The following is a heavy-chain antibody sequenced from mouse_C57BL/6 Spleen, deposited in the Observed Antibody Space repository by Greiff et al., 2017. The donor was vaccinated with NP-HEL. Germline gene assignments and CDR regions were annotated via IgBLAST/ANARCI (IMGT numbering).Heavy chain of an antibody. V-gene: IGHV5-4*01. Sequence: EVKVEESGGGLVKPGGSLKLSCAASGFTFSSYAMSWVRQTPEKRLEWVATISDGGSYTYYPDNVKGRFTISRDNAKNNLYLQMSHLKSEDTAMYYCARDGDYPFAYWGQGTLVTVSA. J-gene: IGHJ3*01. CDR1: GFTFSSYA. CDR2: ISDGGSYT. CDR3: ARDGDYPFAY. D-gene: IGHD2-13*01.